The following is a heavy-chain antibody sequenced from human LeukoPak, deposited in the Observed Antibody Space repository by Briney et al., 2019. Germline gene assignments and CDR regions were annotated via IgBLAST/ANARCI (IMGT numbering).Heavy chain of an antibody. J-gene: IGHJ4*02. Sequence: PGGSLRLSCAASGFTFSSYWMHWVRQAPGKGLVWVSRINTDGSSTSYADSVKGRFTISRDNAKNTLYLQMNSLRAEDTAVYYCARGGPSGRYDILTGFELPFDYWGQGTLVTVSS. CDR2: INTDGSST. CDR3: ARGGPSGRYDILTGFELPFDY. D-gene: IGHD3-9*01. CDR1: GFTFSSYW. V-gene: IGHV3-74*01.